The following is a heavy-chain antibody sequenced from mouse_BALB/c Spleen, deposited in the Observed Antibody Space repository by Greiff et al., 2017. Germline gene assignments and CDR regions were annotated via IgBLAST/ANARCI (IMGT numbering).Heavy chain of an antibody. D-gene: IGHD2-4*01. Sequence: LQQPGSELVRPGASVKLSCKASGYTFTSYWMHWVKQRPGQGLEWIGNIYPGSGSTNYDEKFKSKATLTVDTSSSTAYMQLSSLTSEDSAVYYCTTMITTAFDYWGQGTTLTVSA. CDR1: GYTFTSYW. CDR3: TTMITTAFDY. J-gene: IGHJ2*01. V-gene: IGHV1S22*01. CDR2: IYPGSGST.